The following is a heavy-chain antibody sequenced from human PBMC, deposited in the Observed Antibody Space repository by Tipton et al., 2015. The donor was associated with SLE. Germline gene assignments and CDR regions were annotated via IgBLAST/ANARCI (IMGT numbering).Heavy chain of an antibody. CDR1: GGSISSYY. Sequence: LRLSCTVSGGSISSYYWSWIRQPAGKGLEWIGRIYTSGSTNYNPSLKSRVTISADTSKNQFSLKLSSVTAADTAVYYCARQDWAIDYWGQGTLVTVSS. D-gene: IGHD3/OR15-3a*01. J-gene: IGHJ4*02. V-gene: IGHV4-4*07. CDR3: ARQDWAIDY. CDR2: IYTSGST.